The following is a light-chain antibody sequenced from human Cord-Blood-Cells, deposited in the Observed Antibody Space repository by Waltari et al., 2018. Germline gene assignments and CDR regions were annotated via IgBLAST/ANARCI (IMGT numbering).Light chain of an antibody. J-gene: IGKJ4*01. Sequence: EIVLTQSPATLSLSPGETATLSCRASQNVSSYLAWYQQKPGQAPRLLIYDASNRATGIPARFSGSGSGTDFTLTISSLEPEDFAVYYCQQRSNWSLTFGGGTKVEIK. CDR1: QNVSSY. CDR3: QQRSNWSLT. V-gene: IGKV3-11*01. CDR2: DAS.